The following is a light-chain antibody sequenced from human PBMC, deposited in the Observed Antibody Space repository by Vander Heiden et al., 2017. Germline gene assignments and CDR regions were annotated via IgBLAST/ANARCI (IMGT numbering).Light chain of an antibody. CDR1: QSFSSTL. CDR3: QHYGTSPFVT. V-gene: IGKV3-20*01. Sequence: IVLTHSPDNLSFSPVEKATLSRRTSQSFSSTLLAWYQQKPGRAPRVLIYGTSRRATGIPDRFSASGSGADFTLTINRLEPEDSAVYYCQHYGTSPFVTFGQGTKLEIK. J-gene: IGKJ2*01. CDR2: GTS.